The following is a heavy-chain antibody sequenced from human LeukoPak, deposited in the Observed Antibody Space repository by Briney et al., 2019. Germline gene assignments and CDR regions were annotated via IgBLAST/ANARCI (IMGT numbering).Heavy chain of an antibody. CDR2: TYYSGST. CDR3: ARHTYGSSSFDY. J-gene: IGHJ4*02. CDR1: GGSISSYY. Sequence: SETLSLTCTVSGGSISSYYWSWIRQPPGKGLEWIGYTYYSGSTNYNPSLKSRVTISVDTSKNQFSLKLSSVTAADTAVYYCARHTYGSSSFDYWGQGTLVTVSS. D-gene: IGHD6-6*01. V-gene: IGHV4-59*08.